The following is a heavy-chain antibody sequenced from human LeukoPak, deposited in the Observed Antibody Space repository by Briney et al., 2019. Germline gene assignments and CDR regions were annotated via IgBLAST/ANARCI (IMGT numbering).Heavy chain of an antibody. J-gene: IGHJ4*02. CDR3: ATDRLGRLNY. D-gene: IGHD2-21*02. V-gene: IGHV3-7*03. CDR2: MDQYGSQE. CDR1: GFNFNGHW. Sequence: GESLRLSCVTSGFNFNGHWMSWVRQAPGKGLEWVADMDQYGSQEHYLDSVKGRFTISRDNAQKSLFLHMHSLRAEDTAIYYCATDRLGRLNYWGQGTLVTVSS.